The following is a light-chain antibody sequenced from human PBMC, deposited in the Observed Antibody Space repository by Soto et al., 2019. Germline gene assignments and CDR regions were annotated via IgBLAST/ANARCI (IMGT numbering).Light chain of an antibody. J-gene: IGKJ1*01. V-gene: IGKV1-39*01. CDR3: QQSYSTPPWT. Sequence: DIHVTHGPSSRSASVREGVAITCRASQSISSYLNWYQQKPGKAPKLLIYAASSLKSGVQSRFSGSGPGTDFPITISSLKPEDFATYYCQQSYSTPPWTFGQGTKVDIK. CDR2: AAS. CDR1: QSISSY.